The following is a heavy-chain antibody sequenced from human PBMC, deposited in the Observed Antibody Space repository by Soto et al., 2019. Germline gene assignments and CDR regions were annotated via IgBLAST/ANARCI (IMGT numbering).Heavy chain of an antibody. CDR2: ISYDGSNK. J-gene: IGHJ4*02. CDR1: GFTFSSYA. CDR3: ARELTMVRGVHNRFDY. D-gene: IGHD3-10*01. Sequence: QVQLVESGGGVVQPGRSLRLSCAASGFTFSSYAMHWVRQAPGKGLEWVAVISYDGSNKYYADSVKGRFTISRDNSKNTLNLQMNSLRAEDTAVYYGARELTMVRGVHNRFDYWGQGTLVTVSS. V-gene: IGHV3-30-3*01.